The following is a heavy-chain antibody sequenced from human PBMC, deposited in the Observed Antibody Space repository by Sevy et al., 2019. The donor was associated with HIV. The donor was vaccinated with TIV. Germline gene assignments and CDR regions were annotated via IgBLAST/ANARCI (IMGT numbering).Heavy chain of an antibody. CDR1: GFTFDSYW. CDR2: IHSDGSST. Sequence: EGSLRLSCVASGFTFDSYWMHWVRQAPGKELVWVSRIHSDGSSTPYADSVKGRFTISRDNAKNTLYLQLNRLGAEDTAVYYCTRGDPIVPPAGYYYHMDVWGKGTTVTVSS. J-gene: IGHJ6*03. V-gene: IGHV3-74*01. CDR3: TRGDPIVPPAGYYYHMDV. D-gene: IGHD1-26*01.